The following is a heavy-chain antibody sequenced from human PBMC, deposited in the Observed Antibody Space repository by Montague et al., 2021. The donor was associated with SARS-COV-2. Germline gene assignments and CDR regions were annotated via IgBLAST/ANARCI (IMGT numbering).Heavy chain of an antibody. CDR3: VRGGDYTDYGRVDY. J-gene: IGHJ4*02. D-gene: IGHD4-11*01. CDR1: GGSISTGSYY. V-gene: IGHV4-39*01. CDR2: IYYSGDT. Sequence: SETLSLTSSFSGGSISTGSYYWGWIRQPPRKGLEWIGSIYYSGDTYYNPSLKSRVTISVDTSKNQFSLRLSSVTAADTAVYYCVRGGDYTDYGRVDYWGQGTLVIVSS.